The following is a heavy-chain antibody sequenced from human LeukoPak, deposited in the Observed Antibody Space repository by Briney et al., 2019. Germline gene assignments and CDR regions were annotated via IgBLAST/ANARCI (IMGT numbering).Heavy chain of an antibody. V-gene: IGHV4-39*07. D-gene: IGHD3-10*01. CDR3: ARYGSGSYKGSWYYYYMDV. Sequence: SETLSLTCTVSGGSISSSSFYWGWIRQPPGKGLEWIGSLYYSGSTYYNPSLKSRVTISVDTSKNQFSLKLSSVTAADTAVYYCARYGSGSYKGSWYYYYMDVWGKGTTVTISS. CDR1: GGSISSSSFY. J-gene: IGHJ6*03. CDR2: LYYSGST.